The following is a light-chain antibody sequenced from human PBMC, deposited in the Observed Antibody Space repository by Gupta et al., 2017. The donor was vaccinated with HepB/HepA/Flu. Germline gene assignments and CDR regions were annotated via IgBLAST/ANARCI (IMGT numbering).Light chain of an antibody. CDR2: KDS. J-gene: IGLJ2*01. CDR1: ALPKQY. Sequence: SYALIQPPSVSVSPGKTARITCSCAALPKQYVEWYQQKPGQAPVLVIYKDSERPSGIPEQFSGSSSGTTVTLTISGVQAEDEADYYCQSADSSGIYKVFGGGTKLTVL. CDR3: QSADSSGIYKV. V-gene: IGLV3-25*01.